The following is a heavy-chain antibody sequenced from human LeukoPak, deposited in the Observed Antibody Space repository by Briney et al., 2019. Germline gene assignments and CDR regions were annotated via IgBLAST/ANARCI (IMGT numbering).Heavy chain of an antibody. CDR2: IWYDGSNK. Sequence: GRSLRLSCAASGFTFNSYGIHWVRQAPGKGLEWVAFIWYDGSNKYYADSVKGRFTISRDNSKNTLYLQMNSLRAEDTAVYYCARARTTRGFDYRGQGALVTVSP. CDR1: GFTFNSYG. V-gene: IGHV3-33*01. D-gene: IGHD4-17*01. CDR3: ARARTTRGFDY. J-gene: IGHJ4*02.